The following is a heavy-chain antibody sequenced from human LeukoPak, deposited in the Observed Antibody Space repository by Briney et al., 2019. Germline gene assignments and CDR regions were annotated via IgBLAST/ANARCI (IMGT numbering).Heavy chain of an antibody. CDR2: MNPNSGNT. D-gene: IGHD3-22*01. CDR3: ARGYYDSSGYYYYSWDY. Sequence: ASVKVSCKASGYTFTSYDINWVRQATGQGLEWMGWMNPNSGNTGYAQKFQGRVTMTRNTSISTAYMELSSLRSEDTAVYYCARGYYDSSGYYYYSWDYWGQGTLVTVSS. CDR1: GYTFTSYD. J-gene: IGHJ4*02. V-gene: IGHV1-8*01.